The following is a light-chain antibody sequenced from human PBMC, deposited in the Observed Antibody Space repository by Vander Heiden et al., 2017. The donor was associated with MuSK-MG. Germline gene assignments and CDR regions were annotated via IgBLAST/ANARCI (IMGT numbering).Light chain of an antibody. Sequence: DTQMTQSPSSLSASVGDRVSITCRASQTISTYLNWYQQKRGTAPKLLIYAASSLQSGVPSRFSGSGSGTDFTLTISRLQPEDFATYYCQQSDSHPYTFGQGTKVXIK. V-gene: IGKV1-39*01. CDR2: AAS. CDR3: QQSDSHPYT. CDR1: QTISTY. J-gene: IGKJ2*01.